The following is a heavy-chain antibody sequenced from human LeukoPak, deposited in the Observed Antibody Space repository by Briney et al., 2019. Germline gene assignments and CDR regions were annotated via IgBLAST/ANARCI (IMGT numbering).Heavy chain of an antibody. Sequence: SETLSLTCTVSGGSISSGDYYWSWIRQPPGKGLEWIGYIYYSGSTYYNPSLKSRVTISVDTSKNQFSLKLSSVTAADTAVYYCARGPTYYYGSGSYYMNWGQGTLVTVSS. J-gene: IGHJ4*02. V-gene: IGHV4-30-4*01. CDR2: IYYSGST. D-gene: IGHD3-10*01. CDR1: GGSISSGDYY. CDR3: ARGPTYYYGSGSYYMN.